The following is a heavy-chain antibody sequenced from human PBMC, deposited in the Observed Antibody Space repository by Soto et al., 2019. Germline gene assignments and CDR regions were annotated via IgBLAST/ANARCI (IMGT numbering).Heavy chain of an antibody. J-gene: IGHJ5*02. Sequence: GGSLRLSCAASGFTFSSYGMHWVRQAPGKGLEWVAVIWYDGSNKYYADSVKGRFTISRDNSKNTLYLQMNSLRAEDTAVYYCAKGIPSVYCSGGSCSDDFNWFDPWGQGTLVTVSS. CDR3: AKGIPSVYCSGGSCSDDFNWFDP. V-gene: IGHV3-33*06. CDR1: GFTFSSYG. CDR2: IWYDGSNK. D-gene: IGHD2-15*01.